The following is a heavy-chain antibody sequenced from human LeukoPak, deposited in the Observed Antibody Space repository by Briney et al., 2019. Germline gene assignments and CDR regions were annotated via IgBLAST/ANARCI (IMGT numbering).Heavy chain of an antibody. V-gene: IGHV3-30-3*01. CDR3: AGDSPPRYVVWNYVHYYYYGMDV. J-gene: IGHJ6*02. D-gene: IGHD1-7*01. Sequence: GGSLRLSCAASGFTFSSYAMHWVRQAPGKGLEWVAVISYDGSNKYYADSVKGRFTISRDNSKNTLYLQMNSLRAEDTAVYYCAGDSPPRYVVWNYVHYYYYGMDVWGQGTTVTVSS. CDR2: ISYDGSNK. CDR1: GFTFSSYA.